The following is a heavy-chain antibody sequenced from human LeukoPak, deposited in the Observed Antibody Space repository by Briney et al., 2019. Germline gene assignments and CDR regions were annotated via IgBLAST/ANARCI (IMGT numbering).Heavy chain of an antibody. V-gene: IGHV4-59*08. CDR2: IYYSGST. D-gene: IGHD3-9*01. J-gene: IGHJ3*02. CDR1: GGSISSYY. Sequence: SETLSLTCTVSGGSISSYYWSWIRQPPGKGLEWIGYIYYSGSTNYNPSLKSRVTISVDTSKNQFSLKLSSVTAADTAVYYCARLFSYYDILTGYYTRAFDIWGQGTMVTVSS. CDR3: ARLFSYYDILTGYYTRAFDI.